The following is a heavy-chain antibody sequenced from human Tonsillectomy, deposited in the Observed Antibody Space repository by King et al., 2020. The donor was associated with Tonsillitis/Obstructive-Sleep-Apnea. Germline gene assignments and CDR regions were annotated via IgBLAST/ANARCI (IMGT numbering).Heavy chain of an antibody. D-gene: IGHD2-2*02. Sequence: VQLVESGGGVVQPGRSLRLSCAASGFTFSSYAMHWVRQAPGKGLEWVAVIWYDGSNKYYADSEKGRFTISRDNSKNTLYLQKNSLRAEDTAVYYCARDLFPYCSSTSCYRRNAFDIWGQGTMVTVSS. CDR2: IWYDGSNK. V-gene: IGHV3-33*01. J-gene: IGHJ3*02. CDR1: GFTFSSYA. CDR3: ARDLFPYCSSTSCYRRNAFDI.